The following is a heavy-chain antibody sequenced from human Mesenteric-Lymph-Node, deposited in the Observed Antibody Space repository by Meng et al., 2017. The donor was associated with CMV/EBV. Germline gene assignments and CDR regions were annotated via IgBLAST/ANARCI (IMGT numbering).Heavy chain of an antibody. Sequence: GESLKISCQVSGYNFISYWVGWVRQMPGKGLEWMGLIYPRDSDTRYSPSFEGQVTISVDKSISTAYLQWSSLKASDSAIYYCARYRDSSSYFDYWGQGTLVTVSS. J-gene: IGHJ4*02. CDR2: IYPRDSDT. V-gene: IGHV5-51*01. D-gene: IGHD1-26*01. CDR1: GYNFISYW. CDR3: ARYRDSSSYFDY.